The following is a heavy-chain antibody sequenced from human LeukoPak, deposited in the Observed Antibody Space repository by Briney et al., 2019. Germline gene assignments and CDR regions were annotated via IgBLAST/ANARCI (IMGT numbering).Heavy chain of an antibody. V-gene: IGHV4-31*03. CDR2: IYYSGST. CDR1: GGSISSGGYY. CDR3: AKWHGDYSDY. J-gene: IGHJ4*02. D-gene: IGHD4-17*01. Sequence: PSQTLSLTCTVSGGSISSGGYYWSWIRQHPGKGREWIGYIYYSGSTNYNPSLKSRVTMSVDTSKNQFSLKLSSVTAADTAVYYCAKWHGDYSDYWGQGTLVTVSS.